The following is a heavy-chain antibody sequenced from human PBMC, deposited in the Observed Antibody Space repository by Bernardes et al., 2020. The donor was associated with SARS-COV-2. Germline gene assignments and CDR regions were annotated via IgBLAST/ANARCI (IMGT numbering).Heavy chain of an antibody. Sequence: GGSLRLSCAASGFTFSSYAMSWVRQAPGKGLEWVSAISGSGGSTYYADSVKDRFTISRDNSKNTLYLQMNSLRAEDTAVYYCAKDSGYYDSSGYPYYFDYWGQGTLVTVSS. D-gene: IGHD3-22*01. CDR3: AKDSGYYDSSGYPYYFDY. CDR2: ISGSGGST. J-gene: IGHJ4*02. V-gene: IGHV3-23*01. CDR1: GFTFSSYA.